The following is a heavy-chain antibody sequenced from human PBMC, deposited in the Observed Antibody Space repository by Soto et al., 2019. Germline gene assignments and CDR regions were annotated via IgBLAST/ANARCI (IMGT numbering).Heavy chain of an antibody. V-gene: IGHV3-9*01. D-gene: IGHD2-15*01. Sequence: EVQLVESGGGLVQPGRSLRLSCAASGFTFDDYAMHWVRQAPGKGLEWVSGISWNSGSIVYADSVKGRFTISRDNAKNSCYLKMNSPEAEETALYYGEKDHALGYGSGGNAYPWEGAVEHWGRGTLVTASS. CDR3: EKDHALGYGSGGNAYPWEGAVEH. J-gene: IGHJ1*01. CDR1: GFTFDDYA. CDR2: ISWNSGSI.